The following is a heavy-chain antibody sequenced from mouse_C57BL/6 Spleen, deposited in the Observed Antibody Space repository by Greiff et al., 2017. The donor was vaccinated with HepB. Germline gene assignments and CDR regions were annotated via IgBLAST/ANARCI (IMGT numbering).Heavy chain of an antibody. CDR3: ARWRDGYFLYAMDY. V-gene: IGHV1-80*01. D-gene: IGHD2-3*01. CDR1: GYAFSSYW. Sequence: QVQLQQFGAELVKPGASVKISCKASGYAFSSYWMNWVKQRPGKGLEWIGQIYPGDGDTNYNGKFKGKATLTADKSSSTAYMQLSSLTSEDSAVYFCARWRDGYFLYAMDYWGQGTSVTVSS. CDR2: IYPGDGDT. J-gene: IGHJ4*01.